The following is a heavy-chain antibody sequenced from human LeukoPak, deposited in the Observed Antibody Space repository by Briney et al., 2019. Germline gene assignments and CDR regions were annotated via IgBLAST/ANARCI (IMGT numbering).Heavy chain of an antibody. D-gene: IGHD2-15*01. J-gene: IGHJ6*02. V-gene: IGHV3-30-3*01. CDR3: ARDGRYCSGGSCPRAIYHYYYGMDV. Sequence: GGSLRLSCAASGFTFSSYAMHWVRQAPGKGLEWVAVISYDGSNKYYADSVKGRFTISRDNSKNTLYLQTNSLRAEDTAVYYCARDGRYCSGGSCPRAIYHYYYGMDVWGQGTTVTVSS. CDR1: GFTFSSYA. CDR2: ISYDGSNK.